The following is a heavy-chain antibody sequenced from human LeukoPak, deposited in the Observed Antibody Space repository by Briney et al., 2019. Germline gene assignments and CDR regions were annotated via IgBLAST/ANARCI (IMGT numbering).Heavy chain of an antibody. D-gene: IGHD6-13*01. J-gene: IGHJ4*02. CDR3: AAKGIAAAAIDY. CDR2: MNPNSGNT. V-gene: IGHV1-8*01. CDR1: GYTFTSYG. Sequence: ASVKVSCKASGYTFTSYGINWVRQATGQGIEWMGWMNPNSGNTGYSQNFQGRVTMTRNTSISTAYMELNSLRSEDTAVYYCAAKGIAAAAIDYWGQGTLVTVSS.